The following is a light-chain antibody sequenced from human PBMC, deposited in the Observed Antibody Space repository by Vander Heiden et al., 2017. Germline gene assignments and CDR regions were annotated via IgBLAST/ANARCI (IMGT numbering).Light chain of an antibody. CDR1: QSVLYSSNNKTY. CDR3: QQYYSTPFT. Sequence: DIVTTQSPDSLAVSLGERATINCKSSQSVLYSSNNKTYLAWYQQKPGQPPKLLIYWASTRESGVPDRFSGSGSGTDFTLTISSLQAEDVAVYYCQQYYSTPFTFGPGTKVDIK. V-gene: IGKV4-1*01. J-gene: IGKJ3*01. CDR2: WAS.